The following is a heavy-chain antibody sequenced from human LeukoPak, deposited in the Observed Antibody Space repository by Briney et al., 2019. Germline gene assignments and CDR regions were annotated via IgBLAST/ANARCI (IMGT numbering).Heavy chain of an antibody. CDR2: INHSGST. CDR3: ARGQCGGDCYSTNWFDP. V-gene: IGHV4-34*01. J-gene: IGHJ5*02. CDR1: GGSFSGYY. D-gene: IGHD2-21*02. Sequence: PSETLSLTCAVYGGSFSGYYWSWIRQPPGKGLEWIGEINHSGSTNYNPSLKSRVTISVDTSKNQFSLKLSSVTAAGTAVYYCARGQCGGDCYSTNWFDPWGQGTLVTVSS.